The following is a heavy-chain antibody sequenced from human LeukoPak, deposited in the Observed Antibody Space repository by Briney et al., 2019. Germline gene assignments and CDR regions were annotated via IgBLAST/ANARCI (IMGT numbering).Heavy chain of an antibody. CDR2: IYHSGST. Sequence: SETLSLTCTVSGYSISSGYNWDWIRQPPGKGLEWIGSIYHSGSTYYNPSLKSRVTISVDTSKNQFSLKLSSVTAADTAVYYCARVQYLVYWGQGTLVTVSS. J-gene: IGHJ4*02. D-gene: IGHD2-2*01. CDR3: ARVQYLVY. CDR1: GYSISSGYN. V-gene: IGHV4-38-2*02.